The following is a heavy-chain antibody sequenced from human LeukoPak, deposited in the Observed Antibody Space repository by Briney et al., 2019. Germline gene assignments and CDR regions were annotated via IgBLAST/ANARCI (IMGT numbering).Heavy chain of an antibody. V-gene: IGHV4-34*01. Sequence: SGTLSLTCAVYGGSFSGYYWSWIRQPPGKGLEWIGEINHSGSTNYNPSLKSRVTISVDTSKNQFSLKLSSVTAADTAVYYCARALQGPQGYWGQGTLVTVSS. CDR2: INHSGST. J-gene: IGHJ4*02. CDR3: ARALQGPQGY. CDR1: GGSFSGYY.